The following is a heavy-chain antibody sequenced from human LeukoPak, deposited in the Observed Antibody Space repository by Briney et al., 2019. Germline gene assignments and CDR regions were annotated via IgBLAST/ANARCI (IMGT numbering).Heavy chain of an antibody. V-gene: IGHV4-39*07. CDR3: ARVVLSYYDFWSGFGWFDP. Sequence: SETLSLTCTVSGGSISSRYYYWGWLRQPPGKGLEWIRSVYYSGSTYYNPSLKSRVIISVDTSKNQFSLKLSSVTAADTAVYYCARVVLSYYDFWSGFGWFDPWGQGTQVTVSS. J-gene: IGHJ5*02. D-gene: IGHD3-3*01. CDR2: VYYSGST. CDR1: GGSISSRYYY.